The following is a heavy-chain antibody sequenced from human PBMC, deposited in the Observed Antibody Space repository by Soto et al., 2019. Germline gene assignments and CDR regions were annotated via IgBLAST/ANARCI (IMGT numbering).Heavy chain of an antibody. CDR2: IYYSGST. CDR1: GGSISSYY. J-gene: IGHJ5*02. D-gene: IGHD3-22*01. Sequence: SETLSLTCTVSGGSISSYYWSWIRQPPGKGLEWIGYIYYSGSTNYNPSLKSRVTISVDTSKNQFSLKLSSVTAADTAVYYCARGDDAGSYYYDSSGYIRFWFDPWGQGTLVTVSS. CDR3: ARGDDAGSYYYDSSGYIRFWFDP. V-gene: IGHV4-59*01.